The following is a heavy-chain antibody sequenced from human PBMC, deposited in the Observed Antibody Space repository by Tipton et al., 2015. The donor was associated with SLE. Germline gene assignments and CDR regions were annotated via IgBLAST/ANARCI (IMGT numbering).Heavy chain of an antibody. V-gene: IGHV5-51*03. CDR1: GYSFANSW. Sequence: QLVQSGAEVKKPGESLKISCEASGYSFANSWIAWVRQTPGKGLEWLGLIYPGDSETRYSPSFQGQVTISADKSIDTAYLQWSALKSSDTAISYCARRPVSGFFDIWGRGTQVTVSS. J-gene: IGHJ2*01. CDR3: ARRPVSGFFDI. CDR2: IYPGDSET.